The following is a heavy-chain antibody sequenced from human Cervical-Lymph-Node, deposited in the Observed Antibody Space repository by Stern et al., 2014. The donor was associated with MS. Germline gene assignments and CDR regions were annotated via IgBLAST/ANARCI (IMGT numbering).Heavy chain of an antibody. CDR3: ARGWEVLFS. CDR2: IDSDGSIT. J-gene: IGHJ4*02. Sequence: EVQLEESGGGPVQPGGSLRVSCAASGFTFSSYWMYWVRQASGKGLVGVAGIDSDGSITNYADSVKDRFTISRDNAKNTLYLQMNSLRAEDTAVYYCARGWEVLFSWGQGTLVTVSS. D-gene: IGHD1-26*01. CDR1: GFTFSSYW. V-gene: IGHV3-74*02.